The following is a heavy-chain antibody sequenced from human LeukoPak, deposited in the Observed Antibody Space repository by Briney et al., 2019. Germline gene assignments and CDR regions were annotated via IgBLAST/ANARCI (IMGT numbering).Heavy chain of an antibody. J-gene: IGHJ4*02. CDR3: ARRRVVPAAQRTNYFDY. CDR1: GGSFSGYY. Sequence: SETLSLTCAVYGGSFSGYYWSWIRQPPGKGLEWIGEINHSGSTNYNPSLKSRVTISVDTSKNQFSLKLSSVTAADTAVYYCARRRVVPAAQRTNYFDYWGQGTLVTVSS. V-gene: IGHV4-34*01. CDR2: INHSGST. D-gene: IGHD2-2*01.